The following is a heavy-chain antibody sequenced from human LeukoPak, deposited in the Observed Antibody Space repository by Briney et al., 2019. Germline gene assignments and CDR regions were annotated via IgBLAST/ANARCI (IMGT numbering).Heavy chain of an antibody. CDR1: GYIFTNYA. Sequence: GASVKVSCESSGYIFTNYAINWVRQAPGQGLEWMGWINTNTGNPTYARGFTGRFVFSSDTSVRMAYLQISSLKAEDTAVYYCARSNNDGDYLGVGFDHWGQGTLVTVSS. V-gene: IGHV7-4-1*04. J-gene: IGHJ5*02. D-gene: IGHD3-16*01. CDR3: ARSNNDGDYLGVGFDH. CDR2: INTNTGNP.